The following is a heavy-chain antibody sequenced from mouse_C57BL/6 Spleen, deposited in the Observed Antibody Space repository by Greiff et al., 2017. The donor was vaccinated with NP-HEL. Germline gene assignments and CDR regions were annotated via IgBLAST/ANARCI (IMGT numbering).Heavy chain of an antibody. CDR2: IDPSDSYT. CDR3: ERGSSGYRFAD. D-gene: IGHD3-2*02. V-gene: IGHV1-69*01. J-gene: IGHJ3*01. CDR1: GYTFTSYW. Sequence: QVQLQQPGAELVMPGASVKLSCKASGYTFTSYWMHWVKQRPGHGLEWIGEIDPSDSYTNYNQKFKGKSTLTVDKASSTAYMQLSSLTSEDSAVYYCERGSSGYRFADWGQGTLVTVSA.